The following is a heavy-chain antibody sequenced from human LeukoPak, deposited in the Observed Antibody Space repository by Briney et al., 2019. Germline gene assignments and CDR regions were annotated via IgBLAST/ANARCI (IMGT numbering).Heavy chain of an antibody. CDR1: GGSISSGGYY. D-gene: IGHD5-12*01. J-gene: IGHJ6*03. CDR3: ATYSGYGDYYYMDV. CDR2: LYTSGST. V-gene: IGHV4-61*02. Sequence: SLSLTCTVSGGSISSGGYYWTWIRQPAGKGLEWIGRLYTSGSTNYNPSLRSRVTMSIDTSKNQSSLQLSSVTAADTAVYYCATYSGYGDYYYMDVWGKGTTVTVSS.